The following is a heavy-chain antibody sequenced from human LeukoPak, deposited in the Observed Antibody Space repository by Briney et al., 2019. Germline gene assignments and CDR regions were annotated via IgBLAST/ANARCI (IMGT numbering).Heavy chain of an antibody. J-gene: IGHJ4*02. Sequence: SETLFLTCTVSSGSISSYYWSWIRQPPGKGLEWIGFFYYTGSTNYNPSLKSRVTISVDTSKNQFSLKLSSVTAADTAVYYCARVLPNYYDSSGYYYISYYFDYWGQGTLVTVSS. CDR2: FYYTGST. CDR3: ARVLPNYYDSSGYYYISYYFDY. D-gene: IGHD3-22*01. CDR1: SGSISSYY. V-gene: IGHV4-59*01.